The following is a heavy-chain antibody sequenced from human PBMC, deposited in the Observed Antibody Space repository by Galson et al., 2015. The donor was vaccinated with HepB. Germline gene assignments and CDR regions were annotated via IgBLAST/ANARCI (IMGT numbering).Heavy chain of an antibody. CDR1: GFTFSSHA. D-gene: IGHD3/OR15-3a*01. V-gene: IGHV3-30*02. Sequence: SLRLSCAVSGFTFSSHAMHWVRQTPGKGLEWVAIILHDGGGIRYADSVKGRFTISRDNSKNTLSLQMDSLRVEDTALYYCAKDLSGSWTYDYWGQGTLVTASS. CDR3: AKDLSGSWTYDY. J-gene: IGHJ4*02. CDR2: ILHDGGGI.